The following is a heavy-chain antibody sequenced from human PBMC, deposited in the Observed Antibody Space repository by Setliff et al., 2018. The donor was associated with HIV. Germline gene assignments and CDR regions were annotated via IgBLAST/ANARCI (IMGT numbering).Heavy chain of an antibody. Sequence: KTSETMSLTCTVSGSSISSGGYYWSWIRQHPGKGLEWIGYIYHSGSTFYNPSLQSRAAISVDGSKYHLSLKLFSVTAADTAVYYCARSGDYYESSGYYRYWGQGALVTVSS. CDR1: GSSISSGGYY. J-gene: IGHJ4*02. V-gene: IGHV4-31*03. CDR3: ARSGDYYESSGYYRY. D-gene: IGHD3-22*01. CDR2: IYHSGST.